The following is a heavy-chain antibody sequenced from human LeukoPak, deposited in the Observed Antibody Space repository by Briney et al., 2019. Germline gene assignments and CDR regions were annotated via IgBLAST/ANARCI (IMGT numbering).Heavy chain of an antibody. CDR1: GFTFSSYA. CDR3: AKDVTMVRGVIRRRDPGSNY. J-gene: IGHJ4*02. Sequence: GGSLRLSCVASGFTFSSYAMSWVRQAPGKGLEWVSAISGSGGSTYYADSVKGRFTISRDNSKNTLYLQMNSLRAEDTAVYYCAKDVTMVRGVIRRRDPGSNYWGQGTLVTVSS. CDR2: ISGSGGST. V-gene: IGHV3-23*01. D-gene: IGHD3-10*01.